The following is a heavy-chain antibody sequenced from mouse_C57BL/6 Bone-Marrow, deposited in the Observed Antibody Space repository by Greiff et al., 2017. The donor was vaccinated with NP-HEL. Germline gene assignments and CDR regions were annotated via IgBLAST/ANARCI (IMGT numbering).Heavy chain of an antibody. CDR2: IDPANGNT. D-gene: IGHD2-3*01. Sequence: VHVKQSVAELVRPGASVKLSCTASGFNIKNTYMHWVKQRPEQGLEWIGRIDPANGNTKYAPKFPGKAPITADTSSYTAYLQLSSLTSDDTAIYYCARSDGYAWFAYWGQGTLVTVSA. J-gene: IGHJ3*01. CDR1: GFNIKNTY. V-gene: IGHV14-3*01. CDR3: ARSDGYAWFAY.